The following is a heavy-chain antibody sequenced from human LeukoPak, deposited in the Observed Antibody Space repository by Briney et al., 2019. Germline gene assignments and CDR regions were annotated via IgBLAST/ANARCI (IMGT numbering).Heavy chain of an antibody. D-gene: IGHD3-22*01. Sequence: GGSLRPSCAASGFTFSSYAMSWVRQAPGKGLEWVSGISGSGDNTYYADSVKGRFTISRDNSKNTLYVQVNSLGTEDTAAYYCAKGSYYDSGGSFYFDYWGQGTLVTVSS. V-gene: IGHV3-23*01. CDR2: ISGSGDNT. CDR3: AKGSYYDSGGSFYFDY. CDR1: GFTFSSYA. J-gene: IGHJ4*02.